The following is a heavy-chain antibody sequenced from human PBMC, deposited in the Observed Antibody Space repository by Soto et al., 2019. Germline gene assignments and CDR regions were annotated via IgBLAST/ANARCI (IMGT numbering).Heavy chain of an antibody. CDR2: TYFRSKWYN. V-gene: IGHV6-1*01. CDR3: ARARYYYDTREQTRAIYNWLDS. D-gene: IGHD3-22*01. CDR1: GDSVSSNSAA. J-gene: IGHJ5*01. Sequence: SQTLSLTCAISGDSVSSNSAAWNWIRQSPSRGLEWLGRTYFRSKWYNDYAVSVKSRITINPDTSRNHFSLQLNSVTPEDAAVYYCARARYYYDTREQTRAIYNWLDSWGQGTLVTVSS.